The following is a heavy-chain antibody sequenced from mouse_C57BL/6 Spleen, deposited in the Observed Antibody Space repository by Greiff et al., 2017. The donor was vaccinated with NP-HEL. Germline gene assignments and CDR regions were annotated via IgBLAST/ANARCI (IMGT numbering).Heavy chain of an antibody. Sequence: VQLQQPGAELVKPGASVSMSCTASGYTFTSYWITWVKQRPGQGLEWIGDIYPGSGSTYYNEKFKSKATLTEDTYSSTAYMQLSSLTSEESAVYYCARRGSDDYFDDWGKGTTLTVSS. V-gene: IGHV1-55*01. CDR1: GYTFTSYW. CDR3: ARRGSDDYFDD. J-gene: IGHJ2*01. D-gene: IGHD1-1*02. CDR2: IYPGSGST.